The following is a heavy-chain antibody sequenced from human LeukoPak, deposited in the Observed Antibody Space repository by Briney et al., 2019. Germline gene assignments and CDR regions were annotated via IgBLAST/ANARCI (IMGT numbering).Heavy chain of an antibody. D-gene: IGHD3-10*01. CDR3: ARARNRYYYGKHDAFDI. CDR1: GGSFSGYY. CDR2: INHSGST. V-gene: IGHV4-34*01. J-gene: IGHJ3*02. Sequence: SETLSLTCAVYGGSFSGYYWSWIRQPPGKGLEWIGEINHSGSTNYNPSLKNRVTISVDTSKNQFSLKLSSVTAADTAVYYCARARNRYYYGKHDAFDIWGQGTMVTVSS.